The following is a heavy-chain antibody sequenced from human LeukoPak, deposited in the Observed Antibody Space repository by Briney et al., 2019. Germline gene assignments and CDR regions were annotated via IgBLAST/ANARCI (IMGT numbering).Heavy chain of an antibody. Sequence: GGSLRLSCAASGFTFSAYSMNWVRQAPGKGLEWVSSIDYDGGSGHYADSVKGRFTISRDNSNNTLFLHLNSLRGEDTAVYYCTRNSGWYGLSWGQGTLVTVSS. J-gene: IGHJ1*01. V-gene: IGHV3-23*01. CDR2: IDYDGGSG. CDR3: TRNSGWYGLS. CDR1: GFTFSAYS. D-gene: IGHD6-19*01.